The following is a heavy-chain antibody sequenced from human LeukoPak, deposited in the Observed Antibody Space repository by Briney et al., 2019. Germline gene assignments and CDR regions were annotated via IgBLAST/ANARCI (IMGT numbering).Heavy chain of an antibody. CDR2: IYTSGST. CDR1: GGSISSGSYY. D-gene: IGHD3-22*01. J-gene: IGHJ4*02. Sequence: SETLSLTCTVSGGSISSGSYYWSWIRQPAGKGLEWIGRIYTSGSTNYNPSLKSRVTISVDTSKNQFSLKLSSVTAADTAVYYCARADVHYYDSSGYYDYWGQGTLVTVSS. V-gene: IGHV4-61*02. CDR3: ARADVHYYDSSGYYDY.